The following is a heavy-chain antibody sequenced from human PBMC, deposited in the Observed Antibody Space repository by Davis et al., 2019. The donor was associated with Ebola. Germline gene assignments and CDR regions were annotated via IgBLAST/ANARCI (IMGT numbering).Heavy chain of an antibody. CDR1: GFTFSSYW. J-gene: IGHJ4*02. CDR3: ARSSYQPDY. V-gene: IGHV3-74*01. Sequence: GESLKISCAASGFTFSSYWMHWVRQAPGKGLVWVSRINPDGSFTDYADSVKGRFSISRDSTSNTLYLQMNGLRAEDTAVYYCARSSYQPDYWGQGTLVIVSS. D-gene: IGHD2-2*01. CDR2: INPDGSFT.